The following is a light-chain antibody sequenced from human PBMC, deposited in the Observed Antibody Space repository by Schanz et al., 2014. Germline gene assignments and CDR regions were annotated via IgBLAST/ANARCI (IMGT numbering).Light chain of an antibody. J-gene: IGLJ3*02. CDR2: SDN. CDR1: SSNIGSSS. Sequence: QSVLTQSPSASGTPGQRVTISCSGSSSNIGSSSVSWYQQLPGTAPKLLIYSDNQWPSGVPDRFSGSKSGTSASLAISGLQSEDEADYYCAVWDDSLNGLVFGGGTKLTVL. CDR3: AVWDDSLNGLV. V-gene: IGLV1-44*01.